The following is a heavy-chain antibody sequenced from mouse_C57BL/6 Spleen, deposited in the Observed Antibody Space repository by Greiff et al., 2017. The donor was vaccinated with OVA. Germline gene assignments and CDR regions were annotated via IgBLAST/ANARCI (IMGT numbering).Heavy chain of an antibody. CDR3: ARLSGHYPWYFDV. CDR2: ISGGGGNT. J-gene: IGHJ1*03. V-gene: IGHV5-9*01. D-gene: IGHD2-1*01. CDR1: GFTFSSYT. Sequence: EVQLVESGGGLVKPGGSLKLSCAASGFTFSSYTMSWVRQTPEKRLEWVATISGGGGNTYYPDSVKGRFTISRDNAKNTLYLQMSSLRSEDTDLYYCARLSGHYPWYFDVWGTGTTVTVSS.